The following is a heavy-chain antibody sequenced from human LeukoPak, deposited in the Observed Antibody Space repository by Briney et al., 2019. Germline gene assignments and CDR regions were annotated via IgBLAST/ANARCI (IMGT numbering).Heavy chain of an antibody. CDR3: ARLSRSSAALDY. D-gene: IGHD1-26*01. CDR1: GYTFTGYY. CDR2: INPNSGDT. Sequence: ASVKVSCKASGYTFTGYYLHRVRQAPGQGLEWMAWINPNSGDTKSAQKFQGRVTMTRDTAINTAYMDLSRLRSDDTAVYYCARLSRSSAALDYWGPGTLVTVSS. V-gene: IGHV1-2*02. J-gene: IGHJ4*02.